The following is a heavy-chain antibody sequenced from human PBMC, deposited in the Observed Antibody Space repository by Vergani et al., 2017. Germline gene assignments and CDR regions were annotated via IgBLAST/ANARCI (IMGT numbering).Heavy chain of an antibody. CDR3: ARGDYGILTGYGC. CDR2: INPSGGHT. J-gene: IGHJ4*02. CDR1: GYTFSNYY. D-gene: IGHD3-9*01. V-gene: IGHV1-46*03. Sequence: QVQVVQSGAEVKKSGASVKVSCKTSGYTFSNYYMHWVRQAPGQGLEWMGIINPSGGHTNYAQKFQGRVTMTRDTSTSTVYMELSSLRSEDTAIYYCARGDYGILTGYGCWGQGTLVAVSA.